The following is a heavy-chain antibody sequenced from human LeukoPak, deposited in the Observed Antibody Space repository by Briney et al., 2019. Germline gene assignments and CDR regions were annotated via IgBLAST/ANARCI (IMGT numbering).Heavy chain of an antibody. J-gene: IGHJ6*02. V-gene: IGHV4-34*01. D-gene: IGHD3-3*01. CDR3: ARVLRLGVVIMRYYGMDV. CDR2: INHSGST. Sequence: ETLSLTCTVYGGSFSGYYWSWIRQPPGKGLEWIGEINHSGSTNYNPSLKSRVTISVDTSKNQFSLKLSSVAAADTAVYYCARVLRLGVVIMRYYGMDVWGQGTTVTVSS. CDR1: GGSFSGYY.